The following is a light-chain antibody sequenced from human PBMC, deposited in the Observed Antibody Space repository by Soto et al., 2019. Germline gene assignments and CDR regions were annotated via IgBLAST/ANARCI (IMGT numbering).Light chain of an antibody. CDR1: QSVSSSY. CDR3: QQYGSSPLT. CDR2: GAS. Sequence: EIVLTQSPGTLSLSPGERATLYCRGIQSVSSSYLAWYQQKPGQAPRLLIYGASSRATGIPDRFSGSGSGTDFTLTISRLETEDFAVYYCQQYGSSPLTFGGGTKVDIK. J-gene: IGKJ4*01. V-gene: IGKV3-20*01.